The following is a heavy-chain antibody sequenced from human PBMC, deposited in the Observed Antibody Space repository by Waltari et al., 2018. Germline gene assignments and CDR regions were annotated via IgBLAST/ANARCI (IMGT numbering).Heavy chain of an antibody. CDR2: INPNNGGT. CDR1: GYTFRGYS. Sequence: QVQLVQSGAEVKKPGASVKVSCKASGYTFRGYSIPWVRQAPGQGLEWMGWINPNNGGTNFAQKFQGRVTMTRDTSVTTAYMELSRLRSDDTAVYYCARIAGIDPDYWGQGTLVTVSS. D-gene: IGHD6-13*01. J-gene: IGHJ4*02. V-gene: IGHV1-2*02. CDR3: ARIAGIDPDY.